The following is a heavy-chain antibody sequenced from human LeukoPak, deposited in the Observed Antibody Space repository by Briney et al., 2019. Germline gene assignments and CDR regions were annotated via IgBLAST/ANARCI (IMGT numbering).Heavy chain of an antibody. D-gene: IGHD1-26*01. J-gene: IGHJ4*02. Sequence: SETLTLTCTVSGGSISSSTDYWGWIRQPPGKGLEWIGTIYDSGRTHYNPSLKSRVTISVDTSKNQFSLKLTSVTAADTAVYYCARHGRYRVVGGYFDCRGQGTLVTVSS. CDR1: GGSISSSTDY. CDR3: ARHGRYRVVGGYFDC. CDR2: IYDSGRT. V-gene: IGHV4-39*01.